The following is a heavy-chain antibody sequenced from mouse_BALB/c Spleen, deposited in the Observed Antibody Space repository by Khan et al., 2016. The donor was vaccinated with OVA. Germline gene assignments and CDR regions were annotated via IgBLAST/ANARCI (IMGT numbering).Heavy chain of an antibody. V-gene: IGHV1-84*02. Sequence: QVQLKQSGPELVKPGASVKISCKASGYTFTDYYINWVKQKPGQGLEWIGWIYPGSANSRYSEKFKGKATLTVDTSSNTAFMQLSSLTSDDTAVYFCAGGFDFWGQGTTLTVSS. CDR3: AGGFDF. CDR2: IYPGSANS. J-gene: IGHJ2*01. CDR1: GYTFTDYY.